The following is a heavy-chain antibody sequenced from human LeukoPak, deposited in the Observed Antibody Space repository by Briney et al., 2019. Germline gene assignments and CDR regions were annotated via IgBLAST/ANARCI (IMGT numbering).Heavy chain of an antibody. J-gene: IGHJ6*02. CDR2: IYYSGST. V-gene: IGHV4-59*01. CDR1: GGSISSYY. Sequence: SETLSLTGTVSGGSISSYYWSWIRQPPGKGLEWIGYIYYSGSTNYNPSLKSRVTISADTSKNQFSLKLSSVTAADTAVYYCARVSDYYYGMDVWGQGTTVTVSS. CDR3: ARVSDYYYGMDV.